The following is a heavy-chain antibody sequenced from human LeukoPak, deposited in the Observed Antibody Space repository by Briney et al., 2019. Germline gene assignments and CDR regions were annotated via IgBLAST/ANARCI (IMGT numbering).Heavy chain of an antibody. CDR2: INPSGGST. Sequence: ASVKVSCKASGYTFTGYYMHWVRQAPGQGLEWMGIINPSGGSTSYAQKFQGRVTMTRDTSTSTVYMELSSLRSEDTAVYYCARDGGTDVWGPGYYYMDVWGKGTTVTVSS. V-gene: IGHV1-46*01. CDR3: ARDGGTDVWGPGYYYMDV. J-gene: IGHJ6*03. CDR1: GYTFTGYY. D-gene: IGHD3-16*01.